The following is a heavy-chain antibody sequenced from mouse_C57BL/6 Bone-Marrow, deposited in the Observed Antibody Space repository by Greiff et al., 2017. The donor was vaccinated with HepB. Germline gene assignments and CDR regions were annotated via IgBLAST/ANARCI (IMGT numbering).Heavy chain of an antibody. Sequence: EVKLMESGPGLAKPSQTLSLTSDYWNWIRKFPGNKLEYMGYISYSGSTYYNPSLKSRISITRDTSKNQYYLQLNSVTTEDTATYYCAAGGSSHWYFDVWGTGTTVTVSS. J-gene: IGHJ1*03. V-gene: IGHV3-8*01. D-gene: IGHD1-1*01. CDR3: AAGGSSHWYFDV. CDR2: ISYSGST. CDR1: SDY.